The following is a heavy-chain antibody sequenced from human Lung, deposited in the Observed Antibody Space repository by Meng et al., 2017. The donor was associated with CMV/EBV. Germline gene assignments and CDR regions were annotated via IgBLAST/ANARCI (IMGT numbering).Heavy chain of an antibody. Sequence: KAYGYTFTGYYRHWVRQAPGQGLEWMGWINPNSGGTNYAQKFQGRVTMTRDTSISTAYMELSRLRSDDTAVYYCARMRHSSSWTFFDYWGQGTLVTVSS. CDR1: GYTFTGYY. CDR3: ARMRHSSSWTFFDY. CDR2: INPNSGGT. D-gene: IGHD6-13*01. V-gene: IGHV1-2*02. J-gene: IGHJ4*02.